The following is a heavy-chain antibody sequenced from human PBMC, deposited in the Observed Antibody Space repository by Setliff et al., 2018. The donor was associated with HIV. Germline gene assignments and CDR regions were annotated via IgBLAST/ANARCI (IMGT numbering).Heavy chain of an antibody. CDR3: AKSLYSYGYYFDY. CDR2: ISSTSNK. CDR1: GFTFSDYY. Sequence: PGGSLRLSCAASGFTFSDYYMAWIRQAPGKGLEWVSYISSTSNKYYADSVKGRFTIFRDNSKNTLYLQMNSLRAEDTAVYYCAKSLYSYGYYFDYWGQGTLVTVSS. V-gene: IGHV3-11*06. D-gene: IGHD5-18*01. J-gene: IGHJ4*02.